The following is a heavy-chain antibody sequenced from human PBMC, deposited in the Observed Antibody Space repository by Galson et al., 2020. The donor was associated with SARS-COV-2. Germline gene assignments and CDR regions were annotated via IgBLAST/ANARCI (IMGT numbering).Heavy chain of an antibody. J-gene: IGHJ4*02. D-gene: IGHD6-19*01. Sequence: SQASETLSLTCAVYGGSFSIYSWTWIRQAPGKGLEWIGEVDHSGKSNYNPSLKSRLTMSRDTSQNQFSLRLTSVTAADTAMYFCARGTYGAVAVEYYFDYWGQGTLVTVSS. CDR2: VDHSGKS. CDR3: ARGTYGAVAVEYYFDY. V-gene: IGHV4-34*01. CDR1: GGSFSIYS.